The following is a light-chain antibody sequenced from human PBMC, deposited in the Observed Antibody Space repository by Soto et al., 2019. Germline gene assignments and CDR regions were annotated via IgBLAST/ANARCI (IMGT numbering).Light chain of an antibody. J-gene: IGLJ2*01. V-gene: IGLV2-14*01. CDR3: FSYTTSDTVL. CDR2: AVN. CDR1: SSDIGAYHY. Sequence: QSALTQAASVSGSPGQSITISCTGTSSDIGAYHYVSWYQQRPGKAPKLMIYAVNNRPSGISNRFSGSKSGNTASLTISGLQAEDEAVYYCFSYTTSDTVLFGVGTKLTVL.